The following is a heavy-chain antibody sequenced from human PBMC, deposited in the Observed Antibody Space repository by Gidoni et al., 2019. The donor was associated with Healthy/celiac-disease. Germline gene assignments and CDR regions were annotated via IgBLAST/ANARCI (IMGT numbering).Heavy chain of an antibody. CDR2: IIPLFGTA. D-gene: IGHD4-17*01. V-gene: IGHV1-69*01. Sequence: QVQRVQSGAEVKKPGSSVKVSCKASGGTFSSYAISWVRQAHGQGLEWMGGIIPLFGTANYAQKFQGRVTITADESTSTAYMELSSLRSEDTAVYYCARVGDYGDKGAFDIWGQGTMVTVSS. CDR3: ARVGDYGDKGAFDI. J-gene: IGHJ3*02. CDR1: GGTFSSYA.